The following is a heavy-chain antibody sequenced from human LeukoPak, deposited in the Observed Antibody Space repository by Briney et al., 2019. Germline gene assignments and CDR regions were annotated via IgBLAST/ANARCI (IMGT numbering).Heavy chain of an antibody. CDR3: ASCSSTSCYADYYYYMDV. D-gene: IGHD2-2*01. J-gene: IGHJ6*03. Sequence: SETLSLTCTVSGGSISSYYWSWIRQPAGKGLEWIGRIYTSGSTNYNPSLKSRVTISVDTSKNQFSLKLSSVTAADTAVYYCASCSSTSCYADYYYYMDVWGKGTTVTISS. CDR2: IYTSGST. V-gene: IGHV4-4*07. CDR1: GGSISSYY.